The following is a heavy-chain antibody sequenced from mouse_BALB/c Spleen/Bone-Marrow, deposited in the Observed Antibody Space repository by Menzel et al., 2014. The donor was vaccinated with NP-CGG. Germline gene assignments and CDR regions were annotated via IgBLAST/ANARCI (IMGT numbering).Heavy chain of an antibody. J-gene: IGHJ2*01. CDR2: IYPGDGET. V-gene: IGHV1-80*01. CDR3: ARDDYGPDY. CDR1: GYAFSSFW. D-gene: IGHD2-4*01. Sequence: VQLQQSGAELVRPGSSVKISCKASGYAFSSFWMNWVKQRPGQGLEWIGQIYPGDGETNYNGKFKGKATLTADKSSSTAYMQLSSLTSEDSAVYFCARDDYGPDYWSQGTTLTVSS.